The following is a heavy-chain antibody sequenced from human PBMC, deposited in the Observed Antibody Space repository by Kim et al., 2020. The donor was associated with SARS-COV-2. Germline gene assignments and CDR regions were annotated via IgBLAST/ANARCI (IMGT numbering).Heavy chain of an antibody. V-gene: IGHV4-34*01. CDR1: GGSFSGYY. J-gene: IGHJ5*02. D-gene: IGHD3-22*01. CDR2: INHSGST. Sequence: SETLSLTCAVYGGSFSGYYWSWIRQPPGKGLEWIGEINHSGSTNYNPSLKSRVTISVDTSKNQFSLKLSSVTAADTAVYYCAREAWYYYDSSGYTWGQGTLVTVSS. CDR3: AREAWYYYDSSGYT.